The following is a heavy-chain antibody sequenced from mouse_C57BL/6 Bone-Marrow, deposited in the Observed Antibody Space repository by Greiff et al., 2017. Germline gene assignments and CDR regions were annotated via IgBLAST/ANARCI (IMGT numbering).Heavy chain of an antibody. CDR2: IDPSDSYT. CDR3: ARSLYSGSSYNY. D-gene: IGHD1-1*01. J-gene: IGHJ2*01. V-gene: IGHV1-69*01. Sequence: QVQLQQPGAELVMPGASVKLSCKASGYTFTSYWMHWVKQRPGQGLEWIGEIDPSDSYTNYNQKFKGKSTLTVDKSSSTAYMQLSSLTSGDSAVYDCARSLYSGSSYNYWGQGTTLTGSS. CDR1: GYTFTSYW.